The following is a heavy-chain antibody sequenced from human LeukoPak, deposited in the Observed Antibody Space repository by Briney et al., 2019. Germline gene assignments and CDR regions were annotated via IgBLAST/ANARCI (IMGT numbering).Heavy chain of an antibody. CDR2: ISAYNGNT. J-gene: IGHJ4*02. CDR3: AREQEVWGSYRPAPADY. V-gene: IGHV1-18*01. Sequence: GASVKVSCKASGYTFTSYGISWVRQAPGQGLEWMGWISAYNGNTNYAQKLQGRVTMTTDTSTSTAYMELRSLRSDDTAVYYCAREQEVWGSYRPAPADYWGQGTLVTVSS. D-gene: IGHD3-16*02. CDR1: GYTFTSYG.